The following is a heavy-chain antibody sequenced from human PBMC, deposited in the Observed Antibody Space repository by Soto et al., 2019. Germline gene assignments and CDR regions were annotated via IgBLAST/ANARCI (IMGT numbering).Heavy chain of an antibody. D-gene: IGHD3-3*01. CDR1: GGSISSYY. CDR2: IYYSGST. CDR3: ARVGDYDFWSGYHLGI. V-gene: IGHV4-59*01. Sequence: SETLSLTCTVSGGSISSYYWSWIRQPPGKGLEWIGYIYYSGSTNYNPSLKSRVTISVDTSKNQFSLKLSSVTAADTAVYYCARVGDYDFWSGYHLGIWGQGTMVTVS. J-gene: IGHJ3*02.